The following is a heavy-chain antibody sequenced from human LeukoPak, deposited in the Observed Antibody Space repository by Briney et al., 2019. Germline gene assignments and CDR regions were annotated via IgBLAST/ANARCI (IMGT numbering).Heavy chain of an antibody. V-gene: IGHV3-7*05. J-gene: IGHJ4*02. D-gene: IGHD3-3*01. CDR2: IRHDGGDK. CDR1: GTTFSIYW. CDR3: AKVGVAKKPYYFDY. Sequence: GGSLRLSCAASGTTFSIYWMTWVRQAPGKGLEWVANIRHDGGDKYYVDSARGRFTISRDNAKNSLYLQMNSLRAEDTAVYYCAKVGVAKKPYYFDYWGQGTLVTVSS.